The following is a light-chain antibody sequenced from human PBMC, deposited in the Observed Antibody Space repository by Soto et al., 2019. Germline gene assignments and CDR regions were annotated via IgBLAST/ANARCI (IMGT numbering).Light chain of an antibody. J-gene: IGKJ5*01. CDR2: VAS. CDR1: QDITNY. CDR3: QQSYGTPIT. V-gene: IGKV1-39*01. Sequence: GDRVTITCRASQDITNYLAWYQQKPGKAPKVLIYVASTLQTGVPSRFSGSGSGTDFTLTITSLQPEDFATYYCQQSYGTPITFGQGTRLEI.